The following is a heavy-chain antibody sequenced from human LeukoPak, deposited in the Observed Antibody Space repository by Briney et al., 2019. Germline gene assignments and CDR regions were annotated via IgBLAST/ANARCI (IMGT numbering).Heavy chain of an antibody. CDR3: ARVGYYYGSGSYHNDY. Sequence: GGSLTLYCAASGFTFSSYSMNWVRQAPGKGLEWVSSISSSSSYIYYADSVKGRFTISRDDAKNSLYLQMNSLRAEDTAVYYCARVGYYYGSGSYHNDYWGQGTLVTVSS. CDR1: GFTFSSYS. CDR2: ISSSSSYI. J-gene: IGHJ4*02. D-gene: IGHD3-10*01. V-gene: IGHV3-21*01.